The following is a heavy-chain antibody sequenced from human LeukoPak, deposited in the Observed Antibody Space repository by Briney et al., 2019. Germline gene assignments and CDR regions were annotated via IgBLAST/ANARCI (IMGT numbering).Heavy chain of an antibody. D-gene: IGHD5-18*01. J-gene: IGHJ3*02. CDR2: ISYDGSNK. V-gene: IGHV3-30*18. CDR3: AKNSYGYVDAFDI. CDR1: GFTFSSYG. Sequence: GRSLRLSCAASGFTFSSYGMHWVRQAPGKGLEWMAVISYDGSNKYYADSVKGRFTISRDNSKNTLYLQMNSLRAEDTAVYYCAKNSYGYVDAFDIWGQGTMVTVSS.